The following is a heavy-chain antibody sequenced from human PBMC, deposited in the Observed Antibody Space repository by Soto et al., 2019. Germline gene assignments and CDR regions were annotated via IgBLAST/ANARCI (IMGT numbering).Heavy chain of an antibody. CDR3: SRAPYSSGWWGFDY. D-gene: IGHD6-19*01. CDR2: ISTDGSVT. CDR1: GLTFSSYW. J-gene: IGHJ4*02. Sequence: EVQLVESGGGLGHPGGSLRLSCAASGLTFSSYWMHWVREAPGKGLVWVSRISTDGSVTTYADSVKGRFTISRDNAKNTPYLQMNSLRPEDTAVYYSSRAPYSSGWWGFDYCGQGTLVTVSS. V-gene: IGHV3-74*01.